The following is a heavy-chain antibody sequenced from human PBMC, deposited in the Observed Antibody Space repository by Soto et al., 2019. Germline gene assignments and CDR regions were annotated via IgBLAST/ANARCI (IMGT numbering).Heavy chain of an antibody. J-gene: IGHJ3*02. CDR2: IDVSNGST. CDR1: GFDFSTSA. D-gene: IGHD4-17*01. Sequence: SVKVSCTASGFDFSTSAVQWVRQARGQRLEWIGMIDVSNGSTTYAQKFQGRVTMTRDTSASTVYMELSSLRSEDTAVYYCTRAPSYGAFDIWCQGTMVTVSS. V-gene: IGHV1-58*01. CDR3: TRAPSYGAFDI.